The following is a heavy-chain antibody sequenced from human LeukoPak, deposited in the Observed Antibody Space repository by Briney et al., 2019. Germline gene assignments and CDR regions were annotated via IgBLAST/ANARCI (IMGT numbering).Heavy chain of an antibody. Sequence: SETLSLTSTVSGGSISTYSWTWIRQPPGKGLEWIGNIYYSGSTNYNPSLKSRVTISIDTSKNQFSLKVSSVTAADTAVYYCARAHSSGWPHMFDPWGQGTLVTVPS. CDR1: GGSISTYS. D-gene: IGHD6-19*01. CDR3: ARAHSSGWPHMFDP. V-gene: IGHV4-59*01. J-gene: IGHJ5*02. CDR2: IYYSGST.